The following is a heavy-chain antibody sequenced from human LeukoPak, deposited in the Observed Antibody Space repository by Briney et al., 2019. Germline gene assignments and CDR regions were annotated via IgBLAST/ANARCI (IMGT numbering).Heavy chain of an antibody. V-gene: IGHV1-18*01. D-gene: IGHD3-10*01. Sequence: ASVKVSCKASGYTFTSYGISWVRQAPGQGLEWMGWISAYNGNTNYAQKLQGRVTMTTDTSTTTAYMELRSLRSDDTAVYYCAREYYGSGSYWFDPWGQGTLVTISS. CDR1: GYTFTSYG. CDR2: ISAYNGNT. J-gene: IGHJ5*02. CDR3: AREYYGSGSYWFDP.